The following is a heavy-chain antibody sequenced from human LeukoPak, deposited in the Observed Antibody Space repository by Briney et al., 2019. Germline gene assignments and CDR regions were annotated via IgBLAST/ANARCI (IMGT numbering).Heavy chain of an antibody. CDR2: ISWNGGTI. D-gene: IGHD2-2*01. V-gene: IGHV3-9*01. Sequence: GGSLRLSCAASGFTFSSYWMHWVRQAPGKGLEWVSGISWNGGTIGHADSVKGRFTISRDNAKNSLYLQMNSLRPEDTASYYCAKVQIPAAMEWDAFDVWGQGTMVTVSS. CDR1: GFTFSSYW. J-gene: IGHJ3*01. CDR3: AKVQIPAAMEWDAFDV.